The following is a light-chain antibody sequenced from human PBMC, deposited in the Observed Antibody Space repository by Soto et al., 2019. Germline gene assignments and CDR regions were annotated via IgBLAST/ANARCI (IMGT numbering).Light chain of an antibody. J-gene: IGKJ1*01. CDR1: QSVGSN. Sequence: IVMTQSPATLSVSPGERATLSCRASQSVGSNLAWYQQKRGQAPRLLIYGASTRATGVPARFSGSGSGTEFTLTISSLQSEDFAVYHCQQYNNWPPWTFGQGTKVEIK. V-gene: IGKV3-15*01. CDR2: GAS. CDR3: QQYNNWPPWT.